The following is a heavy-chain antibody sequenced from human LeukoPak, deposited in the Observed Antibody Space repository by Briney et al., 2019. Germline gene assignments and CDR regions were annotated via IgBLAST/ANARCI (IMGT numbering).Heavy chain of an antibody. D-gene: IGHD5-12*01. V-gene: IGHV4-39*01. CDR2: ISYTGTT. CDR3: ARRRIVATIDY. J-gene: IGHJ4*02. CDR1: GGSISSSGYY. Sequence: SETLSLTCGVSGGSISSSGYYWAWIRQPPGTGLEWIGSISYTGTTYYNPSLKSRLTISADGSKNQFSLKLTSVTAADTAVYYCARRRIVATIDYWGQGTLVTVSS.